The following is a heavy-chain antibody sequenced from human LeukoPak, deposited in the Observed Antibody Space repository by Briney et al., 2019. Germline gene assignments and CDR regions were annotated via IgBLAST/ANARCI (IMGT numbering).Heavy chain of an antibody. D-gene: IGHD3-10*02. CDR2: ISSSGSTI. Sequence: GGSLRLSCAASRFTFSSYDMNWVRQAPGKGLEWVSYISSSGSTIHYADSVKGRFTISRDNAKNSLYLQMNSLRAEDTAVYYCARDVRPDAYDVWGQGTMVTVSS. J-gene: IGHJ3*01. CDR3: ARDVRPDAYDV. CDR1: RFTFSSYD. V-gene: IGHV3-48*03.